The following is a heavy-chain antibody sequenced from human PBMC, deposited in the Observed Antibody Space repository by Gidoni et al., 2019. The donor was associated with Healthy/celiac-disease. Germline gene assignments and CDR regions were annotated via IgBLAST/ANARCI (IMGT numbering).Heavy chain of an antibody. Sequence: QVQLVQSGAEVKKPGASVKVSCKASGYTFTGYYRHWVRQAPGQGLEWMGWINPNSGGTNYEQKFQGRVTMTRDTSISTAYMELSRLRSDDTAVYYCARGGRSSWTYYYYYGMDVWGQGTTVTVSS. CDR2: INPNSGGT. D-gene: IGHD6-13*01. CDR1: GYTFTGYY. J-gene: IGHJ6*02. V-gene: IGHV1-2*02. CDR3: ARGGRSSWTYYYYYGMDV.